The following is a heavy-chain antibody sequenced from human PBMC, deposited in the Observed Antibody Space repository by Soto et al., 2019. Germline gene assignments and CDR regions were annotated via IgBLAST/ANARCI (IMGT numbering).Heavy chain of an antibody. D-gene: IGHD4-17*01. J-gene: IGHJ4*02. CDR3: ARRYGPGFDY. Sequence: HSETLSLTCTFSGGSISSYYWSWIRQPPGKGLEWIGYIYYSGSTNYNPSLKSRVTISVDTSKNQFSLKLSSVTAADTAVYYCARRYGPGFDYWGQGTLVTVSS. V-gene: IGHV4-59*08. CDR2: IYYSGST. CDR1: GGSISSYY.